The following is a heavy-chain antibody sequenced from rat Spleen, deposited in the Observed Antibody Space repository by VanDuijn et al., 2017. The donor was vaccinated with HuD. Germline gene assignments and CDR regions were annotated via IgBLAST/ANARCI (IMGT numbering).Heavy chain of an antibody. CDR1: GFIFSDYY. Sequence: EVQVVESDGGLVQPGRSLKLSCAASGFIFSDYYMAWVRQAPGKGLEWVSSISNDGGTTYYPDSVKGRFTISRDNAENTVYLQMNSLRSEDTATYYCAVAGYGYWGHGVMVTVSS. CDR2: ISNDGGTT. V-gene: IGHV5-25*01. J-gene: IGHJ2*01. CDR3: AVAGYGY. D-gene: IGHD1-7*01.